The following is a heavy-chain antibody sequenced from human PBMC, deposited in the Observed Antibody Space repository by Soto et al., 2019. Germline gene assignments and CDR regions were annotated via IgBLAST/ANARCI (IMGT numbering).Heavy chain of an antibody. V-gene: IGHV1-18*04. CDR3: ARGPMYYYDSSGYYLPDY. D-gene: IGHD3-22*01. CDR2: ISAYNGNT. J-gene: IGHJ4*02. Sequence: QVQLVQSGAEVKKPGASVKVSCKASGYTFTSYGISWVRQAPGQGLEWMGWISAYNGNTNYAQKLQGRVTMTTDTSTSTAYMELRSRRSDDTAVYYCARGPMYYYDSSGYYLPDYWGQGTLVTVSS. CDR1: GYTFTSYG.